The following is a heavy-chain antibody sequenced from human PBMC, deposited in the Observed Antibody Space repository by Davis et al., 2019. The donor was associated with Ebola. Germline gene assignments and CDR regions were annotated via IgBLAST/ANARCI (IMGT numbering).Heavy chain of an antibody. Sequence: GESLKISCAASGFTFSSYAMSWVRQAPGKGLEWVSAISGRGGITYYADSVKGRFTISRDNSKNTLYLQMNSLRAEDTAVYYCAKTPNDGYNLDYFDYWGQGTLVTVSS. CDR1: GFTFSSYA. CDR3: AKTPNDGYNLDYFDY. V-gene: IGHV3-23*01. J-gene: IGHJ4*02. CDR2: ISGRGGIT. D-gene: IGHD5-24*01.